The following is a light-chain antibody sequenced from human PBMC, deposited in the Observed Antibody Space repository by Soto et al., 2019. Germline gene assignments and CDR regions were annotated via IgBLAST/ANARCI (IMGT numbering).Light chain of an antibody. Sequence: QSALTQPASVSGSPGQSITISCSGTSSDIGAYEYVSWYQQHPGKPPKLMIYEVTRRPSGVPDRFSGSKSGNTASLTVSGLLADDEADYYCASYAGGNQVFGTGTKLTVL. CDR2: EVT. J-gene: IGLJ1*01. CDR1: SSDIGAYEY. V-gene: IGLV2-8*01. CDR3: ASYAGGNQV.